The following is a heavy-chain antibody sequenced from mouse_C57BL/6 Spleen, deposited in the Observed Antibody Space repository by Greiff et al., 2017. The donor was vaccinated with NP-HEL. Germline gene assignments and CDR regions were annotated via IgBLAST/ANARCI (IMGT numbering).Heavy chain of an antibody. J-gene: IGHJ4*01. CDR3: ARSDDYYGSRGPYAMDY. D-gene: IGHD1-1*01. CDR2: IYPGDGDT. Sequence: VQLQQSGAELVKPGASVKISCKASGYAFSSYWMNWVKQRPGKGLEWIGQIYPGDGDTNYNGKFKGKATLTADKSSSTAYMQLSSLTSEDSAVYFCARSDDYYGSRGPYAMDYWGQGTSVTVAS. V-gene: IGHV1-80*01. CDR1: GYAFSSYW.